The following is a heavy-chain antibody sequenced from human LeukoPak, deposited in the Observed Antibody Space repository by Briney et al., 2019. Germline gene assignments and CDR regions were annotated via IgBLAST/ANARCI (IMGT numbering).Heavy chain of an antibody. CDR2: IKSKTDGGTT. J-gene: IGHJ4*02. CDR3: TTAPPWNDAFRRDY. CDR1: GFTFGNAW. V-gene: IGHV3-15*01. Sequence: GGSLRLSCAASGFTFGNAWMSWVRQAPGKGLEWVGRIKSKTDGGTTDYAAPVKGRFTISRDDSKNTLYLQMNSLKTEDTAVYYCTTAPPWNDAFRRDYWGQGTLVTVSS. D-gene: IGHD1-1*01.